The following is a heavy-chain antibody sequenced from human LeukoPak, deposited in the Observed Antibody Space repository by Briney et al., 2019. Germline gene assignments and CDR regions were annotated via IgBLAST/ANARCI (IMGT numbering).Heavy chain of an antibody. Sequence: SETLSLTCAVYGGSFSGYYWSWIRQPPRKGLEWIGEINHSGSTNYNPSLKSRVTISVDTSKNQFSLKLSSVTAADTAVYYCARHRSYYYYMDVWGKGTTVTVSS. J-gene: IGHJ6*03. CDR3: ARHRSYYYYMDV. CDR1: GGSFSGYY. V-gene: IGHV4-34*01. CDR2: INHSGST.